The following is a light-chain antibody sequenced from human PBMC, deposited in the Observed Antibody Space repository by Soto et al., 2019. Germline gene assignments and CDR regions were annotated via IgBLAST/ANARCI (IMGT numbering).Light chain of an antibody. CDR3: LQYNSFPFT. V-gene: IGKV1-17*02. CDR1: QGITND. J-gene: IGKJ3*01. CDR2: AAS. Sequence: DIQMTQYPSSLSASVGDRVTITCRASQGITNDLGWYQQKPGEAPKRLIYAASTLQSGVPSRFSGSGSGTEFTLTITNLQPEDFATYYCLQYNSFPFTFGPGTKADIK.